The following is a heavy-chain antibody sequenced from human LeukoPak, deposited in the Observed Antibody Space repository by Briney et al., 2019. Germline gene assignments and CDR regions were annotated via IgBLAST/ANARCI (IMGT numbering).Heavy chain of an antibody. CDR1: GFTFSSYA. Sequence: GGSLRLSCAASGFTFSSYAMHGVRQAPGKGLEWVAVISYEGSNKYYADSVKGRFTISRNISKNTLYLQMNSRKAEDRAVYYFARDGVYSYDSSGLFDIWGPGTMVTVSS. CDR2: ISYEGSNK. CDR3: ARDGVYSYDSSGLFDI. J-gene: IGHJ3*02. V-gene: IGHV3-30*04. D-gene: IGHD3-22*01.